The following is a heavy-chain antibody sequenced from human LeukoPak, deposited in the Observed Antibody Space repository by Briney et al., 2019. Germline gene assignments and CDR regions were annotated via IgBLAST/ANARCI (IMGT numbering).Heavy chain of an antibody. V-gene: IGHV1-46*01. Sequence: ASVKVSCKASGYTFTSSYMHWVRQAPGQGLEWMGISNPSGGSTSYAQKFQGRVTMTRDMSTSTVYMELSSLRSEDTAVYYCARAGYYGTRSYYQTPFDSWGQGTLVTVSS. CDR2: SNPSGGST. CDR3: ARAGYYGTRSYYQTPFDS. J-gene: IGHJ4*02. CDR1: GYTFTSSY. D-gene: IGHD3-10*01.